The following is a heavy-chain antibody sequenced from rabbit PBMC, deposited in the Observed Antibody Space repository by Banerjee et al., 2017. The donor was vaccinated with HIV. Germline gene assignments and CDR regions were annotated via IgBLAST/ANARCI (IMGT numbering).Heavy chain of an antibody. CDR1: GFDLSSYYY. Sequence: QQQLEESGGGLVKPEGSLTLTCTASGFDLSSYYYICWVRQAPGKGLEWIACIYAGSSGSTYYASWAKGRFTISKTSSTTVTLQMTSLTAADTATYFCARDWGDSYDDYGDYYGMDLWGQGTLVTVS. D-gene: IGHD2-1*01. CDR2: IYAGSSGST. J-gene: IGHJ6*01. CDR3: ARDWGDSYDDYGDYYGMDL. V-gene: IGHV1S45*01.